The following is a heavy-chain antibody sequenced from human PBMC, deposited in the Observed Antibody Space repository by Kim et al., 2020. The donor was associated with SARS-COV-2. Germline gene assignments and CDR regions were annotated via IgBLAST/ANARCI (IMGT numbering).Heavy chain of an antibody. CDR3: ARGPRYCSSTSCYIEDY. Sequence: ASVKVSCKASGYTFTSYDINWVRQATGQGLEWMGWMNPNSGNTGYAQKFQGRVTMTRNTSISTAYMELSSLRSEDTAVYYCARGPRYCSSTSCYIEDYWGQGTLVTVSS. CDR1: GYTFTSYD. V-gene: IGHV1-8*01. J-gene: IGHJ4*02. D-gene: IGHD2-2*02. CDR2: MNPNSGNT.